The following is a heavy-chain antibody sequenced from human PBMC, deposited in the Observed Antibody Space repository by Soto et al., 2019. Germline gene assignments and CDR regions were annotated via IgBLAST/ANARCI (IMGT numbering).Heavy chain of an antibody. CDR2: IDPSDSYT. V-gene: IGHV5-10-1*01. J-gene: IGHJ4*02. Sequence: LKISCKGSGYSFTSYWISWVRQMPGKGLEWMGRIDPSDSYTNYSPSFQGHVTISADKSISTAYLQWSSLKASDTAMYYCVLGYDSSGYTFDYWGQGTLVTVSS. CDR1: GYSFTSYW. CDR3: VLGYDSSGYTFDY. D-gene: IGHD3-22*01.